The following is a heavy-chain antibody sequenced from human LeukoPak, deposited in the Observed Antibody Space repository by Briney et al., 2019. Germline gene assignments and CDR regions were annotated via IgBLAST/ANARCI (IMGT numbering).Heavy chain of an antibody. CDR3: ARHSGHSSTNDAFDI. V-gene: IGHV4-59*01. Sequence: SEILSLTCTVSGGSISSYYWSWIRQPPGKGLDWIGYMYSGGTTNYSPSLKSRVTISEDMSKNQFSLKLTSVTAADTAVYYCARHSGHSSTNDAFDIWGQGTMVIVSS. D-gene: IGHD6-13*01. CDR2: MYSGGTT. J-gene: IGHJ3*02. CDR1: GGSISSYY.